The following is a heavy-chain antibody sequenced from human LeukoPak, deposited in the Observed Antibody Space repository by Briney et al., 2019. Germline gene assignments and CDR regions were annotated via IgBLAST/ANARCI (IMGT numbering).Heavy chain of an antibody. CDR1: GGSIIDYY. D-gene: IGHD3-10*01. Sequence: PSETLCPTCTVPGGSIIDYYWNWIRQSAGKGLEYIGRISGAGATSYNPSLQSRNTISVDTSKNQFSLHLTSVTAADTAIYYCAREILVPGVNLVDWFDSWGQGFVIVVSS. CDR2: ISGAGAT. CDR3: AREILVPGVNLVDWFDS. V-gene: IGHV4-4*07. J-gene: IGHJ5*01.